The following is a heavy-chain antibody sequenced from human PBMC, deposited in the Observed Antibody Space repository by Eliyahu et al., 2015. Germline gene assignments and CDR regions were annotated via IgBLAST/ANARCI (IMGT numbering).Heavy chain of an antibody. D-gene: IGHD3-9*01. V-gene: IGHV4-39*01. CDR2: INYSRGT. J-gene: IGHJ4*02. Sequence: QLQLQESGPGLVKPSXXLSIXCIVSGXPXSSSNYXWGWIRQPPGKGLEWIGSINYSRGTYYSPSLKSRVTISLDTPKNQFSLRLSSVTAADTAVYYCASLNYDILTGYDYWGQGTLVTASS. CDR3: ASLNYDILTGYDY. CDR1: GXPXSSSNYX.